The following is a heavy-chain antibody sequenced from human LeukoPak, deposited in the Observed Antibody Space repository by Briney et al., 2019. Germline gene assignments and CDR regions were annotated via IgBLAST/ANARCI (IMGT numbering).Heavy chain of an antibody. Sequence: PGGSLRLSCAVSGVSFSSYAVGWVRQTPGKGLQLVSTITGSGDSTFYADSVNGRSTVSRDNSKNTLYLQMSSLRADDTALYYRAFGPHQQWLLADYWGQGTLVTVSS. D-gene: IGHD6-19*01. J-gene: IGHJ4*02. CDR3: AFGPHQQWLLADY. CDR1: GVSFSSYA. CDR2: ITGSGDST. V-gene: IGHV3-23*01.